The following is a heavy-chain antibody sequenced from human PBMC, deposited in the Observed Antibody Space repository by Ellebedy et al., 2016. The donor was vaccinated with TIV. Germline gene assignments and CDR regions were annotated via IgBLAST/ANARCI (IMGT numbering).Heavy chain of an antibody. CDR2: ISSTSEII. D-gene: IGHD6-19*01. CDR3: TRDVGYVAGTGGY. Sequence: GESLKISCVASGFTFSSYPMNWVRQAPGKGLEWVSYISSTSEIIYYADSVKGRFTISRDNARNSLYLQMSSLRADDAAVYYCTRDVGYVAGTGGYWGQGTLVTVSS. CDR1: GFTFSSYP. J-gene: IGHJ4*02. V-gene: IGHV3-48*01.